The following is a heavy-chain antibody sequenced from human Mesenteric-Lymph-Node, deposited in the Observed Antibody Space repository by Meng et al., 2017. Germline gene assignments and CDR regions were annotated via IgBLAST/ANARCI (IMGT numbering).Heavy chain of an antibody. V-gene: IGHV3-9*01. CDR1: GFTFSPYS. J-gene: IGHJ4*02. Sequence: SLKISCAASGFTFSPYSMHWVRQAPGKGLEWVSGISGDSRFRGYADSVRGRFTISRDNAKNSHYLDMNSLTGEDTAFYFCARGQDYTNYVPFFDFWGRGILVTVSS. CDR2: ISGDSRFR. D-gene: IGHD4-11*01. CDR3: ARGQDYTNYVPFFDF.